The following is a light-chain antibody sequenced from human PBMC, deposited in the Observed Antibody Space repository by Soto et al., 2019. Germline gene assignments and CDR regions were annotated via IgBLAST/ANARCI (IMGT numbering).Light chain of an antibody. CDR3: QQYNNWPWT. CDR1: QSVSIK. V-gene: IGKV3-15*01. CDR2: GAS. J-gene: IGKJ1*01. Sequence: EIVMTQSPVTLSVSPGERVTLSCRASQSVSIKVAWYQQKPGQAPRLLIYGASTRATAIPARFSGSGSGTEFTLTISSLQSEDFAVYYCQQYNNWPWTFGQGTKVDIK.